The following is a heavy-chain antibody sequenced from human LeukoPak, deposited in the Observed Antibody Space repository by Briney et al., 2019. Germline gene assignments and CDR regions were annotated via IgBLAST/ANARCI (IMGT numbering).Heavy chain of an antibody. CDR2: IYPGDSDT. D-gene: IGHD2-21*02. CDR1: GYRFTSYW. Sequence: GESLKISCKGSGYRFTSYWIGWVRQMPGKGLEWMGIIYPGDSDTRYSPSFQGQVTISADKSISTAYLQWSSLKASDTAMYYCARRGGDSSSQYYYYYYMDVWGKGTTVTVSS. V-gene: IGHV5-51*01. CDR3: ARRGGDSSSQYYYYYYMDV. J-gene: IGHJ6*03.